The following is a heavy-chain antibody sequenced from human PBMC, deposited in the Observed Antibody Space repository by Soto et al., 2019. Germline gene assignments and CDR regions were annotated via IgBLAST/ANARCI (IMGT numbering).Heavy chain of an antibody. CDR1: GFTVSSNY. CDR2: IYSGGST. CDR3: ARSRAWIQLWFGGFDY. D-gene: IGHD5-18*01. V-gene: IGHV3-53*01. Sequence: GGSLRLSCAASGFTVSSNYMSWVRQAPGKGLEWVSVIYSGGSTYYADSVKGRFTISRDNSKNTLYLQMNSLRAEDTAVYYCARSRAWIQLWFGGFDYWGQGTLVTVSS. J-gene: IGHJ4*02.